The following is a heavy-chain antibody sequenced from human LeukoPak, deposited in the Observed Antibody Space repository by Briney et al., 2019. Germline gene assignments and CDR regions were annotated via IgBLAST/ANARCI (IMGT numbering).Heavy chain of an antibody. V-gene: IGHV4-59*01. CDR2: IFYTGTT. Sequence: SETLSLTCTVSGGSISSYYWTWVRQPPGKGLEWIGYIFYTGTTNYNPSLKSRVTISVDTSKNQFSLRLSSVTAADTAVYYCARDFTAGQDWGQGTLVTVSS. D-gene: IGHD2-21*02. CDR3: ARDFTAGQD. CDR1: GGSISSYY. J-gene: IGHJ4*02.